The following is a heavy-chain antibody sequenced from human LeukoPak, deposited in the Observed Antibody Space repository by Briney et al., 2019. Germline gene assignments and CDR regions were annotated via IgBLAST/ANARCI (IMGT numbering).Heavy chain of an antibody. V-gene: IGHV1-8*03. CDR3: AREGSLSYYYYMDV. Sequence: GASVKVSCKASGYTFTSYDINWVRQATGQGLEWMGWMNPNSGNTGYAQKFQSRVTITRNTSISTAYMELSSLRSEDTAVYYCAREGSLSYYYYMDVWGKGTTVTVSS. CDR2: MNPNSGNT. J-gene: IGHJ6*03. CDR1: GYTFTSYD. D-gene: IGHD6-13*01.